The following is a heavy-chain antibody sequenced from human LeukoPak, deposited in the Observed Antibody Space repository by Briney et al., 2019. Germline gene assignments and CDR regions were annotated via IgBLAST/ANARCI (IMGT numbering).Heavy chain of an antibody. CDR3: ARDVGEYCSSTNCYASHY. J-gene: IGHJ4*02. CDR2: INPHSGGT. V-gene: IGHV1-2*02. D-gene: IGHD2-2*01. Sequence: AASVKVSCKASGYTFTSYYMHWVRQAPGQGLEWMGWINPHSGGTNYAQKFQGGVTMTRDTSITTAYMELSSLRSDDTAVYYCARDVGEYCSSTNCYASHYWGQGTLVTVSS. CDR1: GYTFTSYY.